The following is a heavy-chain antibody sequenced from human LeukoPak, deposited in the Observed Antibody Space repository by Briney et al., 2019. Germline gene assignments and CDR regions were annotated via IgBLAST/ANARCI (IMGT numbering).Heavy chain of an antibody. CDR3: ARGPQYYGSGSPDY. D-gene: IGHD3-10*01. CDR2: INWNGGST. J-gene: IGHJ4*02. Sequence: GGSLRLSCAASEFTFSISVMSWVRQAPGKGLEWVSGINWNGGSTVYADSVKGRFTISRDNAKNSLYLQMNSLRAEDTALYYCARGPQYYGSGSPDYWGQGTLVTVSS. CDR1: EFTFSISV. V-gene: IGHV3-20*04.